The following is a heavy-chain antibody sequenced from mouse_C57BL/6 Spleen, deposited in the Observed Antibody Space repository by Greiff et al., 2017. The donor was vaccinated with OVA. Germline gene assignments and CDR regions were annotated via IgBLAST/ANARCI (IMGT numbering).Heavy chain of an antibody. J-gene: IGHJ4*01. CDR3: ARHYGSRGYAMDY. CDR1: GFTFSDYG. V-gene: IGHV5-17*01. CDR2: ISSGSSTS. D-gene: IGHD1-1*01. Sequence: EVQGVESGGGLVKPGGSLKLSCAASGFTFSDYGMHWVRQAPEKGLEWVAYISSGSSTSYYADTVKGRFTISRDNAKNTLFLQMTSLRSEDTAMYYCARHYGSRGYAMDYWGQGTSVTVSS.